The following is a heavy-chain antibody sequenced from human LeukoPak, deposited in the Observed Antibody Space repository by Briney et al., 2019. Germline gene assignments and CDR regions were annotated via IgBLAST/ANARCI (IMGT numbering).Heavy chain of an antibody. CDR1: GGSFSGYY. D-gene: IGHD2-2*01. CDR3: ARHVSGYCSSTSCPARRADYMDV. V-gene: IGHV4-34*01. J-gene: IGHJ6*03. Sequence: NPSETLSLTCAVYGGSFSGYYWSWIRQPPGKGLEWIGEINHSGSTNYNPSLKSRVTISVDTSKNQFSLKLSSVTAANTAVYYCARHVSGYCSSTSCPARRADYMDVWGKGTTVTVSS. CDR2: INHSGST.